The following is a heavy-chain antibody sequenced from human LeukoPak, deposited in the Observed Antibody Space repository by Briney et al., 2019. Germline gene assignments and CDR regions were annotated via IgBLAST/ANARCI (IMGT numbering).Heavy chain of an antibody. J-gene: IGHJ2*01. CDR3: ARLFGWESYRYFDL. D-gene: IGHD3-9*01. CDR1: GFTFSSYS. CDR2: ISSGSGTI. Sequence: PGGSLRLSCAASGFTFSSYSMNWVRQAPGKGLEWLSYISSGSGTIYYADSVKGRLTISRDNAKNSLYLQMHSLRAEDTALYYCARLFGWESYRYFDLWGHGTLVTVSS. V-gene: IGHV3-48*04.